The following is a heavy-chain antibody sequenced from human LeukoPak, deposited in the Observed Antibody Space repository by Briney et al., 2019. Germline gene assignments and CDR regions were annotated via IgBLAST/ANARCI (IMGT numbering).Heavy chain of an antibody. D-gene: IGHD1-26*01. CDR1: GFSFSSYA. Sequence: PGGSLRLSCAASGFSFSSYAMSWVRQAPGKGLEWVSAIGGSGGSTYHADSVKGRFTISRDNSKNTLYLQMNSLRAGDTAVYYCARDPTRPLYSGSYSSKYFDYWGQGTLVTVSS. CDR3: ARDPTRPLYSGSYSSKYFDY. J-gene: IGHJ4*02. V-gene: IGHV3-23*01. CDR2: IGGSGGST.